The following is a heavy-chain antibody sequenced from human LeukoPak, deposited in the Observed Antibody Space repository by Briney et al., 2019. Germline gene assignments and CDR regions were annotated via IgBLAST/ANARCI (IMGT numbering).Heavy chain of an antibody. D-gene: IGHD4-23*01. CDR3: ARSGDYGGNPYNWFDP. CDR2: IYTSGST. J-gene: IGHJ5*02. V-gene: IGHV4-4*09. CDR1: GGSISSYY. Sequence: SETLSLTCTVSGGSISSYYWSWIRQPPGKGLEWIGYIYTSGSTNYNPSLKSRVTISVDTSKNQFSLKLSSVTAADTAVYYCARSGDYGGNPYNWFDPWGQGTLVTVSS.